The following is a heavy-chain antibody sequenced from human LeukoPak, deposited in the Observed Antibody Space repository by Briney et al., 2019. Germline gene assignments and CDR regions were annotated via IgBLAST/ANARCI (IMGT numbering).Heavy chain of an antibody. CDR2: IYHSGST. CDR3: ARDRDLGGQDY. D-gene: IGHD3-3*01. J-gene: IGHJ4*02. CDR1: GGSISSGGYS. Sequence: SETLSLTCAVSGGSISSGGYSWSWIRQPPGKGLEWIGYIYHSGSTYYNPSLKSRVTISVDRSKNQFSLKLSSVTAADTAVYYCARDRDLGGQDYWGQGTLVTVSS. V-gene: IGHV4-30-2*01.